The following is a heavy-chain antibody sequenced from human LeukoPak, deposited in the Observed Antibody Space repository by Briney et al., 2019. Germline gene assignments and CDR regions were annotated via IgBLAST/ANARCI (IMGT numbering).Heavy chain of an antibody. Sequence: ASVKVSCKASGYTFTSYGISWVRQAPGQGLEWMGWISAYNGNTNYAQKLQGKVTMTTDTSTSTAYMELRSLRSDDTAVYYCARDLRRGKPLDYWGQGTLVTVSS. D-gene: IGHD3-10*01. CDR1: GYTFTSYG. V-gene: IGHV1-18*01. CDR2: ISAYNGNT. CDR3: ARDLRRGKPLDY. J-gene: IGHJ4*02.